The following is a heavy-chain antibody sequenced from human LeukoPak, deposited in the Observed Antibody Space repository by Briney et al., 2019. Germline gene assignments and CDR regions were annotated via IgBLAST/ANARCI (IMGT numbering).Heavy chain of an antibody. CDR3: ARYPYGSGSYTPGKFDY. V-gene: IGHV3-53*01. CDR2: IYSGGST. Sequence: GGSLRLSCAASGFTVSSNYMSWVRQAPGKGLEWVSVIYSGGSTYYADSVKGRFTISRDNSKNTLYLQMNSLRAEDTAVYYCARYPYGSGSYTPGKFDYWGQGTLVTVSS. D-gene: IGHD3-10*01. J-gene: IGHJ4*02. CDR1: GFTVSSNY.